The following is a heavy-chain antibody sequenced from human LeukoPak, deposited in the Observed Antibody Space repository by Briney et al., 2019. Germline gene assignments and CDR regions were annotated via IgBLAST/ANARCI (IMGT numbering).Heavy chain of an antibody. CDR3: ARESEVITMIVVATFDS. CDR1: GYTFIEHY. J-gene: IGHJ4*02. CDR2: INPNSGGT. Sequence: ASVKVSCKASGYTFIEHYMHWARQAPGQGLEWMGRINPNSGGTKYAQEFQGRVTMTSDTSASTVYMELSSLRSDDTAVYYCARESEVITMIVVATFDSWGQGTLVTVSS. D-gene: IGHD3-22*01. V-gene: IGHV1-2*06.